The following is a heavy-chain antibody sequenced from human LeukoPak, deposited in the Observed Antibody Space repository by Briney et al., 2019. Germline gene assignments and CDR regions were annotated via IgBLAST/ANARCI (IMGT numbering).Heavy chain of an antibody. D-gene: IGHD3-9*01. Sequence: SETLSLTCTVSGGSISSYYWSWIRQPPGKGLEWIGYIYYSGSTNYNPSLKSRVTISVDTSKNQFSLKLSFVTAADTAVYYCARSYYDILTGYGNWFDPWGQGTLVTVSS. CDR3: ARSYYDILTGYGNWFDP. CDR2: IYYSGST. J-gene: IGHJ5*02. V-gene: IGHV4-59*08. CDR1: GGSISSYY.